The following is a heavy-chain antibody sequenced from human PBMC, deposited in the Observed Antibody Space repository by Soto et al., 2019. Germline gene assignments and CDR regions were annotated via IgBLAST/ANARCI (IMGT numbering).Heavy chain of an antibody. CDR3: ARDLKGDTKLDY. Sequence: QVQLVESEGGVVQPGRSLRLSCAASGFSFSNYAMQWVRQAPGKGLEWMAAISVDGNTQYYADSVRGRFTISRDNSKNTVYVEMISLRAEDTAVYYCARDLKGDTKLDYWGQGTLVTVSS. CDR2: ISVDGNTQ. CDR1: GFSFSNYA. D-gene: IGHD1-26*01. J-gene: IGHJ4*02. V-gene: IGHV3-30-3*01.